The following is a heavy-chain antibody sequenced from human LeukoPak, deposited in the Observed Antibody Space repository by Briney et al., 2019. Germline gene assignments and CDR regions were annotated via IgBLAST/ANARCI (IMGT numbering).Heavy chain of an antibody. CDR3: ARHSDYGSGSYSPFDY. CDR1: GGSVSSSSHY. V-gene: IGHV4-39*01. J-gene: IGHJ4*02. Sequence: PSETLSLTCTVSGGSVSSSSHYWGWIRQTPGKGLEWIGSIYYSGNTFYNPSLKSRVTISEDTSKKQFSLKLSSVTAADTAVYYCARHSDYGSGSYSPFDYWGQGTLVTVSS. CDR2: IYYSGNT. D-gene: IGHD3-10*01.